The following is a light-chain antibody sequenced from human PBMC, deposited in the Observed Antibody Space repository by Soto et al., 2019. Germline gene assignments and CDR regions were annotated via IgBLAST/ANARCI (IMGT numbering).Light chain of an antibody. CDR3: RHYGTSPRT. CDR1: QSVSSSY. V-gene: IGKV3-20*01. CDR2: GAS. Sequence: EIVLTQSPGTLSLSPGERATLSCRASQSVSSSYLAWYQQKPGQAPRLLIYGASSRATGIPDRFSGSGSGTDFTLTISRLEPGDFAVYYCRHYGTSPRTFGQGTKVEIK. J-gene: IGKJ1*01.